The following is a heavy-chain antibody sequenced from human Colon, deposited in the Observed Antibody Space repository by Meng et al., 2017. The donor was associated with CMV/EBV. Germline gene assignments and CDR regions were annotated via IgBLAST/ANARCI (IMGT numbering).Heavy chain of an antibody. Sequence: SETLSLTCAVYGGSFSDYYWSWIRQTPGKGLEWIAEINDSGSTNYNPSLSSRVTISLDTSNNHFSLKLASVTAADTAVYYCVRGGRAALRPWRATWFDPWGQGTLVTVSS. J-gene: IGHJ5*02. D-gene: IGHD6-13*01. V-gene: IGHV4-34*01. CDR1: GGSFSDYY. CDR2: INDSGST. CDR3: VRGGRAALRPWRATWFDP.